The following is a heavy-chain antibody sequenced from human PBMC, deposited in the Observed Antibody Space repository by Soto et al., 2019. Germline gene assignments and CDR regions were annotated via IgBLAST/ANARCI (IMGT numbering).Heavy chain of an antibody. CDR2: IKQDGSEK. CDR3: TSGGGWESDY. D-gene: IGHD1-26*01. V-gene: IGHV3-7*05. Sequence: EVQLVESGGNLVQPGGSLRLSCAASGFAFSGFWLTWVRQAPGQGLEWVANIKQDGSEKNYLDSVKGRFTISRDNAKNSLYLQMNSLLVEDTAVYYCTSGGGWESDYWGQGTLVTVSS. J-gene: IGHJ4*02. CDR1: GFAFSGFW.